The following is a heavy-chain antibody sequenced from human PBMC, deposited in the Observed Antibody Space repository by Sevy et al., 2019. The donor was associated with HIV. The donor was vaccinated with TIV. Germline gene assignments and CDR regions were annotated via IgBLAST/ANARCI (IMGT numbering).Heavy chain of an antibody. CDR1: GGSISSDDCY. CDR2: IYFSGST. Sequence: SETLSLTCTVSGGSISSDDCYWSWIRQSPGKGLEWIGYIYFSGSTYYTASLRSRVSISIDTSKNQFFLKLTSVTAADTAVYYCVRGISGTTASEWFDPWGQGTLVTVSS. V-gene: IGHV4-30-4*01. D-gene: IGHD1-7*01. J-gene: IGHJ5*02. CDR3: VRGISGTTASEWFDP.